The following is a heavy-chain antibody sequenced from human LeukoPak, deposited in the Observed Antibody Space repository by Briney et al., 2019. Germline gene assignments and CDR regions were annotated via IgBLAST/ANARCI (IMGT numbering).Heavy chain of an antibody. J-gene: IGHJ4*02. CDR1: GGSIRSHY. CDR3: ARGTPTPYDFWSGYYPYYFDY. D-gene: IGHD3-3*01. Sequence: SETLSLTCTVSGGSIRSHYWSWIRQPAGKGLEWIGRIYTSGSTNYNPSLKSRVTMSVDTSKNQFSLKLSSVTAADTAVYYCARGTPTPYDFWSGYYPYYFDYWGQGTLVTVSS. V-gene: IGHV4-4*07. CDR2: IYTSGST.